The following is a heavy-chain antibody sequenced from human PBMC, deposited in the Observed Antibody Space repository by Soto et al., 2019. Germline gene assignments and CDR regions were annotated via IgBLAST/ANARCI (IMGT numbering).Heavy chain of an antibody. CDR2: IDHRGNT. V-gene: IGHV4-34*01. CDR3: ARGKPGIAAADP. CDR1: SGSFSNYY. D-gene: IGHD6-13*01. Sequence: QVQLQQWGAGLLKPSETLSLTCAVYSGSFSNYYWTWIRHPPGRGLEWIGEIDHRGNTEYNPSLKSRVAISVDTSKNQVSLNLTSVTAADTAVYYCARGKPGIAAADPWGQGTLVTVSS. J-gene: IGHJ5*02.